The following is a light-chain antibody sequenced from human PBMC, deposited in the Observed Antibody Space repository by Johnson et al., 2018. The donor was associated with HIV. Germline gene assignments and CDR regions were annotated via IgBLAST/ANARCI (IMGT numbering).Light chain of an antibody. J-gene: IGLJ1*01. V-gene: IGLV1-51*02. CDR1: SSNIGNNY. CDR3: GTWAIILIAGPYV. CDR2: ENN. Sequence: QSVLTQPPSVSAAPGQKVTISCSGSSSNIGNNYVSWYQQLPGTAPKLLISENNKRPTGIPDRFSGSKSGTSGTMGLPGRQTGGEADHYCGTWAIILIAGPYVFVTGTKVTVL.